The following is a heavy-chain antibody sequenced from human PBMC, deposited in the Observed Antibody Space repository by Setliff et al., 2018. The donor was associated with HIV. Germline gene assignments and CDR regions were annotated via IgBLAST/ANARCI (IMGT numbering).Heavy chain of an antibody. Sequence: PGGSLRLSCTASGFTFDDYAMHWVRQVPGKGLEWVADITWNSDSIVYADSVKGRFTISRDNAKNSLYLQMNSLRPEDTAVYYCAKDGVFSDSPRASYHFDYWGQGALVTVSS. CDR1: GFTFDDYA. V-gene: IGHV3-9*01. J-gene: IGHJ4*02. D-gene: IGHD2-2*01. CDR3: AKDGVFSDSPRASYHFDY. CDR2: ITWNSDSI.